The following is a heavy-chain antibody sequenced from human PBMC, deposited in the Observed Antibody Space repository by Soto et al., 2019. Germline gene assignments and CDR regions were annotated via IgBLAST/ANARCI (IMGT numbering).Heavy chain of an antibody. D-gene: IGHD3-10*01. J-gene: IGHJ6*02. CDR2: ISGSSDTI. V-gene: IGHV3-48*02. Sequence: GGSLRLSCAASGFTFSSYAMSWVRQAPGKGLEWVSYISGSSDTIYYADSVKGRFTISRDNAKNSLYLQMDSLRDEDTAVYYCARDHGGSTWFVGIYYYFGVDVWGQGTTVTVSS. CDR1: GFTFSSYA. CDR3: ARDHGGSTWFVGIYYYFGVDV.